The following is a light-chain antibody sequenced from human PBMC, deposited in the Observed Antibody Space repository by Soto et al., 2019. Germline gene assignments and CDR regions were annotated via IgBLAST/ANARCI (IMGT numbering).Light chain of an antibody. J-gene: IGKJ4*01. V-gene: IGKV1-39*01. CDR3: QQSYSTPLT. CDR2: AAS. Sequence: DIQMTQSPSSLSASVGDRVTITCRASQTISSYLNWYQQTPGKAPTLLIYAASSLQSGVPSRFSGSGSATDFTLTISSLQPADFATYSCQQSYSTPLTFGGGTKVEI. CDR1: QTISSY.